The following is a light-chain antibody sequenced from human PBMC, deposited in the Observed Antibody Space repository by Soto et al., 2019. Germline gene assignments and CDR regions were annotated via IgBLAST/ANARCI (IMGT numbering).Light chain of an antibody. V-gene: IGKV3-15*01. CDR1: QSVSSN. J-gene: IGKJ2*01. CDR2: GAS. Sequence: EIVMTQSPATLSVSPGERAALSCRASQSVSSNFAWYQQKPGQAPRLLIYGASTRATDIPARFSGSGSGTEFTLTISSLQSEDFVVYYCQQYNNWPYTFGQGTKLEIK. CDR3: QQYNNWPYT.